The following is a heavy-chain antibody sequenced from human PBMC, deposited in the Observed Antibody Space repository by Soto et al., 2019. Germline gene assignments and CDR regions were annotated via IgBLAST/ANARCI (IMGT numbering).Heavy chain of an antibody. V-gene: IGHV1-2*02. CDR2: INPNSGGT. Sequence: ASVKVSCKASGFTFTGHYIHWVRQAPGQGLEWMGWINPNSGGTSYAQKFQGRVTMTRDTSITTAYMELSRLSSDDTAVYYCAFLGLAVAGTGYWGQGTLVTVSS. CDR3: AFLGLAVAGTGY. D-gene: IGHD6-19*01. CDR1: GFTFTGHY. J-gene: IGHJ4*02.